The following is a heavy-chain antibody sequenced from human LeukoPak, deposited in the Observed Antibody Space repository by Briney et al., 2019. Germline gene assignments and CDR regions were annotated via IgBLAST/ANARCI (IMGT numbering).Heavy chain of an antibody. D-gene: IGHD6-6*01. CDR2: IQPGNPEI. J-gene: IGHJ3*02. Sequence: GESLRISCKASEYSFTSYWIGWVRQMPGKGLEWVGNIQPGNPEIRYSPSFQGQVTLSADKSISTAYLQWSSLKASDTAMYYCARLQQLVGSSAFDIWGQGTMVTVSS. CDR1: EYSFTSYW. V-gene: IGHV5-51*01. CDR3: ARLQQLVGSSAFDI.